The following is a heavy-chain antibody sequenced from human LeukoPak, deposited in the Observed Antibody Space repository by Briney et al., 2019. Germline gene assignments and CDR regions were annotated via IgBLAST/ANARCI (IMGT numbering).Heavy chain of an antibody. V-gene: IGHV3-11*04. CDR2: ISSSGSTI. CDR1: GFTFSDYY. J-gene: IGHJ4*02. Sequence: GGSLRLSCAASGFTFSDYYMSWIRQAPGKGLEWVSYISSSGSTIYYADSVKGRFSISRDIAKNTFYLQMNSLRAEDTAVYYCARDLRASDHWGQGTLVTVSS. CDR3: ARDLRASDH.